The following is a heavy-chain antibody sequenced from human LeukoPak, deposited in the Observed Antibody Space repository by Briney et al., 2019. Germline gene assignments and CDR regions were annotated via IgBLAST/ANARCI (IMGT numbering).Heavy chain of an antibody. CDR2: ISSNGGST. V-gene: IGHV3-64*01. D-gene: IGHD3-16*01. CDR1: GFTFSSYA. CDR3: ARGFGGVVDY. Sequence: GGSLRLSCAASGFTFSSYAMHWVRQAPGKGLEYVSAISSNGGSTYYANSVKGRFTISRDNSKNTLYLQMGSLRAEDMAVYYCARGFGGVVDYWGQGTLVTVSS. J-gene: IGHJ4*02.